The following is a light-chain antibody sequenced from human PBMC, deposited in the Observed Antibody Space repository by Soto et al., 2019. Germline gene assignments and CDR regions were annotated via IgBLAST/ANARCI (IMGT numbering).Light chain of an antibody. Sequence: EIVLTQSPGTLSLSPGETATLSCRASQSLTSSYLAWYQQRPGQAPSLLIYGVSNRATGIPARFSGTGSGTDFTLTISTLEPEDFAVYYCQQCSNWPTFGGGTKVDIK. CDR1: QSLTSSY. V-gene: IGKV3D-20*02. CDR3: QQCSNWPT. CDR2: GVS. J-gene: IGKJ4*01.